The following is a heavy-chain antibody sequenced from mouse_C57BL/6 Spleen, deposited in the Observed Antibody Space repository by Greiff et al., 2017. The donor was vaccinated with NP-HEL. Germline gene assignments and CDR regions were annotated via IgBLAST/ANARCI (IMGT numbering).Heavy chain of an antibody. CDR1: GYTFTSYW. CDR2: IYPGSGST. V-gene: IGHV1-55*01. D-gene: IGHD1-1*01. CDR3: ARSGYGSFDY. J-gene: IGHJ2*01. Sequence: QVHVKQPGAELVKPGASVKMSCKASGYTFTSYWITWVKQRPGQGLEWIGDIYPGSGSTNYNEKFKSKATLTVDTSSSTAYMQLSSLTSEDSAVYYCARSGYGSFDYWGQGTTLTVSS.